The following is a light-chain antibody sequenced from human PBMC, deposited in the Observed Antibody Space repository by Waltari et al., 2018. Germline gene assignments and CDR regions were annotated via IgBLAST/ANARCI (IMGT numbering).Light chain of an antibody. Sequence: DIVMTQSPDSLAVSLGERAANNCKSSQSVLYSSNNKNYLAWYQQKPGQPPKLLIYWASTRGSGVPDRFSGSGSGTDFTLTISSLQAEDVAVYYCQQYYDTPYTFGQGTKLEIK. CDR3: QQYYDTPYT. V-gene: IGKV4-1*01. J-gene: IGKJ2*01. CDR2: WAS. CDR1: QSVLYSSNNKNY.